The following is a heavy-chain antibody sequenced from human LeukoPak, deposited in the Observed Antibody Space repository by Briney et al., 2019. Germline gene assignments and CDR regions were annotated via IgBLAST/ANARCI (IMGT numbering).Heavy chain of an antibody. J-gene: IGHJ5*02. Sequence: SVKVSRKASGGTFSSYAISWVRQAPGQGLEWMGGIIPIFGTANYAQKFQGRVTITTDESTSTAYMELSSLRSEDTAVYYCARTYGDYGWYNWFDPWGQGTLVTVSS. CDR2: IIPIFGTA. CDR1: GGTFSSYA. V-gene: IGHV1-69*05. D-gene: IGHD4-17*01. CDR3: ARTYGDYGWYNWFDP.